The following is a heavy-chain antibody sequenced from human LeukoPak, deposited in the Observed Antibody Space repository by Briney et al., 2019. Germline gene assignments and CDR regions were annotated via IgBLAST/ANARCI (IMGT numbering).Heavy chain of an antibody. CDR3: AKAPGTAYPDY. CDR2: ISYDGRK. J-gene: IGHJ4*02. CDR1: GFTFSDYG. V-gene: IGHV3-30*18. Sequence: PGTSLRLSCAASGFTFSDYGIHWVRQAPGKGLEWVALISYDGRKYFADSVEGRITISRDNSKNMVYLQMNSLRTQDTAVYYCAKAPGTAYPDYWGQGTLVTVSS. D-gene: IGHD1-14*01.